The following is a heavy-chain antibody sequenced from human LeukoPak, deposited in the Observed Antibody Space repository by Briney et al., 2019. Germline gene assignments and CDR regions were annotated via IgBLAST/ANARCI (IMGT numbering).Heavy chain of an antibody. D-gene: IGHD6-19*01. V-gene: IGHV3-43*02. CDR3: AKGGGWLIDY. CDR1: GFTFHDYA. Sequence: GGSLRLSRAASGFTFHDYAIHWVRQAPGKGLEWVCHISGNGGSTYYADSVKGRFTISRDNSKKSLYLQMNRLRTEDAALYYCAKGGGWLIDYWGQGTLVTVSS. CDR2: ISGNGGST. J-gene: IGHJ4*02.